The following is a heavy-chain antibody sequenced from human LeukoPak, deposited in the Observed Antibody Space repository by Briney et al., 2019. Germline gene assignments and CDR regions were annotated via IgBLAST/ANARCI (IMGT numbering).Heavy chain of an antibody. Sequence: AASVKVSCKASGYTFTGYYMHWVRQAPGQGLEWMGWINPNSSGTNYAQKFQGRVTMTRDTSISTAYMELSRLRSDDTAVYYWATIVATIGPFDYWGQGTLVTVSS. CDR3: ATIVATIGPFDY. CDR1: GYTFTGYY. D-gene: IGHD5-12*01. CDR2: INPNSSGT. V-gene: IGHV1-2*02. J-gene: IGHJ4*02.